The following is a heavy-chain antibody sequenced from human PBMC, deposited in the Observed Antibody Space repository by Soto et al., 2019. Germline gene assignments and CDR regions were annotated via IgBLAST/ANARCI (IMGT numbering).Heavy chain of an antibody. CDR3: AREEETPRFDY. CDR1: GFTFSSYA. Sequence: QVQLVESGGGVVQPGRSLRLSCEASGFTFSSYAMHWVRQAPGKGLEWVAVISYDGSNKSYADSVKGRFTISRDNSKNTLYLQMNSLRAEDTAVYYCAREEETPRFDYWGQGTMVTVSS. J-gene: IGHJ4*02. V-gene: IGHV3-30-3*01. CDR2: ISYDGSNK.